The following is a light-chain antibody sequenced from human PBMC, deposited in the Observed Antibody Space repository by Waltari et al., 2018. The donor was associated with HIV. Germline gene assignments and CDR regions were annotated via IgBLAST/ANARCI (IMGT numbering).Light chain of an antibody. CDR3: SAYAGNYILV. CDR2: GNS. CDR1: TSNIGASDD. J-gene: IGLJ3*02. Sequence: QSVLTQPPSVSGARGQRLTIPCPGSTSNIGASDDVHWYQQFPGAAPKLLMFGNSNRPSGVPDRFSGSKSGTSASLTISGLQADDEAEYYCSAYAGNYILVFGGGTTLTVL. V-gene: IGLV1-40*01.